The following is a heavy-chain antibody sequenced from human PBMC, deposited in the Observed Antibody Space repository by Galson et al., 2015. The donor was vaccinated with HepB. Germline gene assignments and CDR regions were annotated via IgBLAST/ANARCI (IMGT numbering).Heavy chain of an antibody. CDR3: AREIGGVYGSGSYYRSYYFDY. CDR2: ISAYNGNT. J-gene: IGHJ4*02. Sequence: SVKVSCKASGYTFTSYGISWVRQAPGQGLEWMGWISAYNGNTNYAQKLQGRVTMTTDTSTSTAYMELRSLRSDDTAVYYCAREIGGVYGSGSYYRSYYFDYWGQGTLVTVSS. D-gene: IGHD3-10*01. CDR1: GYTFTSYG. V-gene: IGHV1-18*04.